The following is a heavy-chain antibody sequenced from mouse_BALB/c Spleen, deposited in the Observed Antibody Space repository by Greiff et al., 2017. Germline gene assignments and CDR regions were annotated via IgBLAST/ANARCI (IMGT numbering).Heavy chain of an antibody. J-gene: IGHJ4*01. Sequence: EVKLMESGGGLVQPGGSRKLSCAASGFTFSSFGMHWVRQAQEKGLEWVAYISSGSSTIYYADTVKGRFTISRDNPKNTLYLQMTSLRSEDTAMYYCARWGYYGNYYAVGYWGQGTTVTVSS. V-gene: IGHV5-17*02. CDR1: GFTFSSFG. D-gene: IGHD2-1*01. CDR2: ISSGSSTI. CDR3: ARWGYYGNYYAVGY.